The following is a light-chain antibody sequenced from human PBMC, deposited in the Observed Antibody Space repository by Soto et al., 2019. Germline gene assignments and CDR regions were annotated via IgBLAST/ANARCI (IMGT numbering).Light chain of an antibody. CDR2: GAS. CDR3: QQYNNWPRT. V-gene: IGKV3-15*01. Sequence: EIVMTQSPATLSVSPGERATFSCRASQSVSSNLAWYQQEPGQAPRLLIYGASSRATGIPARFSGSGSGTEFTLTISSLQSEDFAVYYCQQYNNWPRTFGQGTKVDIK. CDR1: QSVSSN. J-gene: IGKJ1*01.